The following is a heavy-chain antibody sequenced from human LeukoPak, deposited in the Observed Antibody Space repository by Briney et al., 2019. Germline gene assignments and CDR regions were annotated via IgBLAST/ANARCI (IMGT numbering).Heavy chain of an antibody. J-gene: IGHJ4*02. CDR2: IYYSGST. D-gene: IGHD2-21*02. CDR3: ARVELCSFIDYWGGDCPYYFDY. CDR1: GGSISSSSYY. V-gene: IGHV4-39*07. Sequence: SETLSLTCTVSGGSISSSSYYWGWIRQPPGKGLEWIGSIYYSGSTYYNPSLKSRVTISVDTSKNQFSLKLSSVTAADTAVYYCARVELCSFIDYWGGDCPYYFDYWGQGTLVTVSS.